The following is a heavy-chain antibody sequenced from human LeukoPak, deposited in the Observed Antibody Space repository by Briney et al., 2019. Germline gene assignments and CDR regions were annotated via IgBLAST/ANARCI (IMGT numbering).Heavy chain of an antibody. CDR3: ARRKLERWKPFDY. V-gene: IGHV4-39*01. D-gene: IGHD1-1*01. Sequence: SETLSLTCTVSGGSISSSSYYWGWIRQPPGKGLEWIGSIYYSGSTYYNPSLKSRVTISVDTSKNQFSLKLSSVTAADTAVYYCARRKLERWKPFDYWGQGTLVTVSS. CDR1: GGSISSSSYY. J-gene: IGHJ4*02. CDR2: IYYSGST.